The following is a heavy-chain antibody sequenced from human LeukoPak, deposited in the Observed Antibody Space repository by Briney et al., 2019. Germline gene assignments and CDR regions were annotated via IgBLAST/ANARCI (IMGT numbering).Heavy chain of an antibody. CDR3: ARDIVVVVGATVHYGMDV. CDR2: INPSGGST. CDR1: GYTFTSYY. Sequence: ASVKVSCEASGYTFTSYYMHWVRQAPGQGLEWMGIINPSGGSTSYAQRFQGRITMTRDTSTSTVYMELSSLRSEDTAVYYCARDIVVVVGATVHYGMDVWGQGTTVTVSS. D-gene: IGHD2-15*01. J-gene: IGHJ6*02. V-gene: IGHV1-46*01.